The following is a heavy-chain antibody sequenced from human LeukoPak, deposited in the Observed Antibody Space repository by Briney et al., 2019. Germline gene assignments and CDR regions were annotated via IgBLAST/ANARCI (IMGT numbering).Heavy chain of an antibody. CDR2: IRYDGSNK. D-gene: IGHD2-2*02. CDR3: AKSAVVPAAIEGDY. Sequence: GGSLRLSCAASGFTFSSYGMHWVRQAPGKGLEWVAFIRYDGSNKYYADSVKGRFTISRDNSKNTLYLQMNSLRAEDTAVYYCAKSAVVPAAIEGDYWGQGTLVTVSS. J-gene: IGHJ4*02. CDR1: GFTFSSYG. V-gene: IGHV3-30*02.